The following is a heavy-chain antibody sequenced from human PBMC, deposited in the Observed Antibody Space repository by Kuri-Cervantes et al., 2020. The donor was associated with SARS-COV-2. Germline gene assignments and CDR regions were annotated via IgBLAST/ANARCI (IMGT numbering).Heavy chain of an antibody. V-gene: IGHV3-30*18. D-gene: IGHD4/OR15-4a*01. CDR3: AKDGAGAHDF. Sequence: GGSLRLSCAASGFKFSRTDMHSVRQAPGKVLEWVAFISYDGNNKKCIASGKGRFNITRDNSQNKLYLQMRSLRPENTAMYYCAKDGAGAHDFWGQGTLVTVSS. CDR1: GFKFSRTD. CDR2: ISYDGNNK. J-gene: IGHJ4*02.